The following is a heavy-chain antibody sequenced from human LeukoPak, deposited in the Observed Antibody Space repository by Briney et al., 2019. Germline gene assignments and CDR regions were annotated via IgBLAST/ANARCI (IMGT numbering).Heavy chain of an antibody. CDR1: GDSVSSNSAV. D-gene: IGHD5-12*01. J-gene: IGHJ4*02. V-gene: IGHV6-1*01. CDR2: TYYKSKWSS. Sequence: SQTLSLTCAISGDSVSSNSAVWNWIRQSPSRGLEWLGRTYYKSKWSSDFAISVKSLITINPDTSKNQFSLHLNSVAPEDAAVYYCARGDIALDYWGQGTLVTVSS. CDR3: ARGDIALDY.